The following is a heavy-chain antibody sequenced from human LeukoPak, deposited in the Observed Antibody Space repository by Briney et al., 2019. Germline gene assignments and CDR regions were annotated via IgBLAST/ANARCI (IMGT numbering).Heavy chain of an antibody. D-gene: IGHD6-19*01. V-gene: IGHV1-24*01. CDR3: ATVSIIAVAGTPFDY. Sequence: VASVKVSCKVSGYTLTELSMHWVRQAPGKGLEWMGGFDPEDGETIYAQKFQGRATMTEDTSTDTAYMELSSLRSEDTAVYYCATVSIIAVAGTPFDYWGQGTLVTVSS. CDR2: FDPEDGET. J-gene: IGHJ4*02. CDR1: GYTLTELS.